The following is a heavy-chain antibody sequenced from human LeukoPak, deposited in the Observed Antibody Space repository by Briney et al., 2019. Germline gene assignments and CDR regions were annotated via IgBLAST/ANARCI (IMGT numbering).Heavy chain of an antibody. D-gene: IGHD3-22*01. Sequence: PGGSLRLSCAASGFTFSAYWMHWVRQAPGKGLVWVSRINSDGSSTSYADSVKGRFTISRDNAKNTLYLQMNSLRAEDTAVYYCARGNYDSGGLLDYWGQGTLVTVSS. CDR2: INSDGSST. J-gene: IGHJ4*02. V-gene: IGHV3-74*01. CDR3: ARGNYDSGGLLDY. CDR1: GFTFSAYW.